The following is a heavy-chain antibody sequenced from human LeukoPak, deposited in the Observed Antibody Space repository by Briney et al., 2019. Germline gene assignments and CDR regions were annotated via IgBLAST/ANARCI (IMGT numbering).Heavy chain of an antibody. D-gene: IGHD6-19*01. V-gene: IGHV3-11*03. Sequence: GGSLRLSCAASGFTFSDYYMSWIRQAPGKGLEWVSYISTTSSYTDYADSVRGRFTISRDNAKNLLYLQMNSLRPEDTAVYYCARWTARWLVGDAFDIWGQGTMVTVSS. CDR1: GFTFSDYY. J-gene: IGHJ3*02. CDR2: ISTTSSYT. CDR3: ARWTARWLVGDAFDI.